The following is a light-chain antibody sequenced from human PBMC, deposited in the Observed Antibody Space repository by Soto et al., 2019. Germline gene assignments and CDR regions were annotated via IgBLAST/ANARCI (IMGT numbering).Light chain of an antibody. CDR2: DVS. Sequence: QSALTQPASVSGSPGQSITISCSGTNSDVGDYNLVSWYQQRPGEAPKLVIFDVSNRPSGVSDRFSGSKSGNTASLTISGLQAEDEGDYFCCSYSTDATLYVFGSGTKVTV. CDR1: NSDVGDYNL. J-gene: IGLJ1*01. V-gene: IGLV2-14*01. CDR3: CSYSTDATLYV.